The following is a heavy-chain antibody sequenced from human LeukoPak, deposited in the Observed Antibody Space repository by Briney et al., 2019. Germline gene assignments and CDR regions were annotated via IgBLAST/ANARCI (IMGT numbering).Heavy chain of an antibody. CDR2: IYTSGST. CDR1: GGSISSYY. CDR3: ARHNADIVVAEGVDYFDY. Sequence: SETLSLTCTVSGGSISSYYWSWIRQPPGKGLEWIGYIYTSGSTNYNPSLKSRVTISVDTSKNQFSLKLSSVTAADTAVYYCARHNADIVVAEGVDYFDYWGQGTLVTVSS. J-gene: IGHJ4*02. D-gene: IGHD2-2*01. V-gene: IGHV4-4*09.